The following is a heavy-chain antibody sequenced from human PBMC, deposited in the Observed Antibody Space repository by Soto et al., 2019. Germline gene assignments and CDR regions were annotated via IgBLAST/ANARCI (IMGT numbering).Heavy chain of an antibody. CDR3: ARGLNGYLYYFDY. CDR1: GYTFTSYA. V-gene: IGHV1-3*01. Sequence: QVQLVQSRAEVKQPGASVKVSCKASGYTFTSYAMHWVRQAPGQRLEWMGWINAGNGNTKYSQKFQGRVTITRDTSASTAYMELSSLRSADTAVYYCARGLNGYLYYFDYWGQGTLVTVSS. D-gene: IGHD5-18*01. CDR2: INAGNGNT. J-gene: IGHJ4*02.